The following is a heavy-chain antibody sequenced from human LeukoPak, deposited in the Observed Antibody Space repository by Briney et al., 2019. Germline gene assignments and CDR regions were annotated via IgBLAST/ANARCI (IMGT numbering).Heavy chain of an antibody. CDR3: AKGAYDYIEIAYFDY. Sequence: GGSLRLSCAASGFTFGHYWMTWVRQAPGKGLEWVANINTDGSAIFYADSVKGRFTISRDKSKNTLYLQMNSLRAEDTAVYYCAKGAYDYIEIAYFDYWGQGSLVTVSS. CDR1: GFTFGHYW. V-gene: IGHV3-7*03. D-gene: IGHD5-12*01. J-gene: IGHJ4*02. CDR2: INTDGSAI.